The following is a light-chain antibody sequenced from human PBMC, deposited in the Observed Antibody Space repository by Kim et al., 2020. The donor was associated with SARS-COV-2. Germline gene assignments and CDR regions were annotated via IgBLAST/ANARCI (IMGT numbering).Light chain of an antibody. CDR2: RDS. V-gene: IGLV3-9*01. CDR3: QVWDRSTAPYV. J-gene: IGLJ1*01. Sequence: SYELTQPLSVSVALGQTARITCGGNHIGSKNVHWCQQKPGQAPVVVIYRDSNRPSGIPERFSGSNSGNTATLTISRAQAGDEADYYCQVWDRSTAPYVFGNGTKVTVL. CDR1: HIGSKN.